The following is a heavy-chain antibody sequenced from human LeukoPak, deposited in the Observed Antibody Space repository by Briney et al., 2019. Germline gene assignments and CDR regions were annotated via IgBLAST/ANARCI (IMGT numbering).Heavy chain of an antibody. Sequence: ASVKVSCKASGYTFTGYHIHWVRQAPGQGLEWMGRINPYSGDTNFAQKFQGRVTMTRDTSITTAYMDLSSLTPDDTAVYFCARDQGSLTRSWYTGYWGQGTRVTVSS. V-gene: IGHV1-2*06. D-gene: IGHD6-13*01. J-gene: IGHJ4*02. CDR1: GYTFTGYH. CDR3: ARDQGSLTRSWYTGY. CDR2: INPYSGDT.